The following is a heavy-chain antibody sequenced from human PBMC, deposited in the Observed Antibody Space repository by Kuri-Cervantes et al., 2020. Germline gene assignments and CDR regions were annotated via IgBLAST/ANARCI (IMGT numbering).Heavy chain of an antibody. D-gene: IGHD5-24*01. CDR3: ARVLRSALGAFDI. CDR2: IYTSGST. Sequence: SETLSLTCTVSGGSISSYYWSWIRRPAGKGLEWIGRIYTSGSTNYNPSLKSRVTMSVDTSKNQFSLKLSSVTAADTGVYYCARVLRSALGAFDIWGQGTMVTVSS. V-gene: IGHV4-4*07. CDR1: GGSISSYY. J-gene: IGHJ3*02.